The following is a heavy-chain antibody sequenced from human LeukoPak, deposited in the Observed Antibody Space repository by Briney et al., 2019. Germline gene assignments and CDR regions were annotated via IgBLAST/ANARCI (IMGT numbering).Heavy chain of an antibody. CDR1: GXTFSTYW. D-gene: IGHD3-22*01. CDR3: GRQYYYDSSGYYYPFDY. J-gene: IGHJ4*02. V-gene: IGHV3-74*01. Sequence: GGSLRLSWAASGXTFSTYWMHWVRQAPGKGLVWVSRIKSDGSSTSYADSVKGRFTISRDNAKNTLYLQMNSLRAEDTAVYYCGRQYYYDSSGYYYPFDYWGQGTLVTVSS. CDR2: IKSDGSST.